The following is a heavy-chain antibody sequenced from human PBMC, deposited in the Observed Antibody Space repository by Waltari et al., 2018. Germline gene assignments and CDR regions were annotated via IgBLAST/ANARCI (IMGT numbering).Heavy chain of an antibody. CDR1: GFTFSSSW. CDR2: INSDGSST. CDR3: AKVPEGGTHFDY. J-gene: IGHJ4*02. D-gene: IGHD3-16*01. V-gene: IGHV3-74*01. Sequence: EVQLVESGGGLVQPGGSLRLSCAASGFTFSSSWMHWVRQAPGKGLVWVSRINSDGSSTSYADSVKGRFTISRDNAKNTLYLQMNSLRAEDTAVYYCAKVPEGGTHFDYWGQGTLVTVSS.